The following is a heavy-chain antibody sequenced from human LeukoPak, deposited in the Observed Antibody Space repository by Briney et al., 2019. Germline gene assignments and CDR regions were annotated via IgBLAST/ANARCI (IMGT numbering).Heavy chain of an antibody. D-gene: IGHD4-17*01. CDR2: ILGSGGGT. J-gene: IGHJ3*02. CDR1: GFTFSSYA. CDR3: AKRFTTTVTPGNGGFDI. V-gene: IGHV3-23*01. Sequence: PGGSLRLSCAASGFTFSSYAMSWVRQAPGKGLEWVSGILGSGGGTYYADSVKGRFTISRDNSKNTLDLQMDSLRAEDTAVYYCAKRFTTTVTPGNGGFDIWGQGTMVTVSS.